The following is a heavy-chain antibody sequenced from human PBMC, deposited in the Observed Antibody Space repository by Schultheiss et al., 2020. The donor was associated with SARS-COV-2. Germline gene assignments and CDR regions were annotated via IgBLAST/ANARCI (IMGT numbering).Heavy chain of an antibody. CDR2: ISGSGGST. J-gene: IGHJ6*02. CDR3: ARFLVQNVVPAAYYYYYYGMDV. Sequence: GGSLRLSCAASGFTFDDYAMHWVRQAPGKGLEWVSAISGSGGSTYYADSVKGRFTISRDNAKNSLYLQMNSLRAEDTAVYYCARFLVQNVVPAAYYYYYYGMDVWGQGTTVTVSS. V-gene: IGHV3-20*04. CDR1: GFTFDDYA. D-gene: IGHD2-2*01.